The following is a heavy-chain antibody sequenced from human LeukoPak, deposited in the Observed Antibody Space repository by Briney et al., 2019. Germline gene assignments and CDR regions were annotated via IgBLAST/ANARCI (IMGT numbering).Heavy chain of an antibody. Sequence: RGSLRLSCAASGFNFSATYMTWIRRAPGKGLEWVSYISNRGIIINYADSVKGRFTISRDDAKSSLYLHMNNLRTEDTALYYCATGGDYVGIAATFRYWGQGSLVTVSS. CDR3: ATGGDYVGIAATFRY. J-gene: IGHJ4*02. V-gene: IGHV3-11*01. CDR2: ISNRGIII. D-gene: IGHD4-23*01. CDR1: GFNFSATY.